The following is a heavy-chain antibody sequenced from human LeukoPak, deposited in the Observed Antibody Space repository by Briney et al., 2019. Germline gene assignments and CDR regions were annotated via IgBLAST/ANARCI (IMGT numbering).Heavy chain of an antibody. Sequence: GASVKVSCKASGYTFTSYGISWVRQAPGQGLEWMGWISAYNGNTNYAQKLQGRVTMTTDTSTSTAYMELRSLRSDDTAVYYCARPVLRFLEWPQGNWFGPWGQGTLVTVSS. CDR3: ARPVLRFLEWPQGNWFGP. J-gene: IGHJ5*02. CDR2: ISAYNGNT. V-gene: IGHV1-18*01. CDR1: GYTFTSYG. D-gene: IGHD3-3*01.